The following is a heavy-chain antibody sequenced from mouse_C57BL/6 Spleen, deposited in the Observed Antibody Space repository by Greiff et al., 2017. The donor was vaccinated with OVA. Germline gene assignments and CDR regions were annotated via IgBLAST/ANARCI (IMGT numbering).Heavy chain of an antibody. V-gene: IGHV1-7*01. CDR2: INPSSGYT. D-gene: IGHD2-1*01. Sequence: QVHVKQSGAELAKPGASVKLSCKASGYTFTSYWMHWVKQRPGQGLEWIGYINPSSGYTKYNQKFKDKATLTADKSSSTAYMQLSSLTYEDSAVYYCARGGGNYEGLFAYWGQGTLVTVSA. J-gene: IGHJ3*01. CDR3: ARGGGNYEGLFAY. CDR1: GYTFTSYW.